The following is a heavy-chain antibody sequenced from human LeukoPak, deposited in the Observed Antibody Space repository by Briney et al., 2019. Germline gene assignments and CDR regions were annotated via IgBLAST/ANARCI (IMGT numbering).Heavy chain of an antibody. CDR1: GGTFSSYA. Sequence: GASVKVSCKASGGTFSSYAISWVRQAPGQGLEWMGGIIPIFGTANYAQKFQGRVTITADESTSTAYMELSSLRSEDTAVYYCARDPTPGGDNWFDPWGQGTLVTVSS. V-gene: IGHV1-69*13. J-gene: IGHJ5*02. CDR3: ARDPTPGGDNWFDP. CDR2: IIPIFGTA. D-gene: IGHD3-10*01.